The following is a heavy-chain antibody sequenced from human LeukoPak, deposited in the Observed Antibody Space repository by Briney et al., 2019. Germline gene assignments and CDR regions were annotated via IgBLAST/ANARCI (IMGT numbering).Heavy chain of an antibody. V-gene: IGHV3-23*01. CDR3: AKDLFGGPARAYFDY. Sequence: PGGSLRLSCAASGFTFSIYPMTWVRQAPGKGLGWVSSISGSGAYAYYANSVKGRFIASRDNSKNTLFSQMNSLRAEDTAVYYCAKDLFGGPARAYFDYWGRGTLVTVSS. CDR1: GFTFSIYP. J-gene: IGHJ4*02. D-gene: IGHD3-16*01. CDR2: ISGSGAYA.